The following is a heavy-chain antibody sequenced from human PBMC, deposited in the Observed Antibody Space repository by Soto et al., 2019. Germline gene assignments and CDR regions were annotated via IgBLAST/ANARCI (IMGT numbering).Heavy chain of an antibody. CDR3: ARHNGPLYVGYYYDMDV. D-gene: IGHD3-16*01. CDR1: GGSFSGYY. Sequence: SETLSLTCAVNGGSFSGYYWSWIRQPPGKGLEWIGEINHSGNTNYNPSLKSRVTISVDTSKNQFSLKLSSVTAADTAAYYCARHNGPLYVGYYYDMDVWGQGTTVT. J-gene: IGHJ6*02. V-gene: IGHV4-34*01. CDR2: INHSGNT.